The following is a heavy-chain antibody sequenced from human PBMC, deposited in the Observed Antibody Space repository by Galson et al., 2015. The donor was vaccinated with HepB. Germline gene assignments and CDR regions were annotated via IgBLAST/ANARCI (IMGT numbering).Heavy chain of an antibody. V-gene: IGHV4-31*03. J-gene: IGHJ4*02. CDR1: GGSISSGTYY. CDR3: ARGDGYGGLLRHFDY. Sequence: LTCTVSGGSISSGTYYWNWIRQHPGEGLEWIGYIYHSGSTYYNPSHRSRVTISIDTSKNQFSLRLSSVTAADTAMYYCARGDGYGGLLRHFDYWGQGTLVTVSS. D-gene: IGHD4-23*01. CDR2: IYHSGST.